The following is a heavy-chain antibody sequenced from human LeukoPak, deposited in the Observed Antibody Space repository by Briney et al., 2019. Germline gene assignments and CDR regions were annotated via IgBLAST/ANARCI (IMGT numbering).Heavy chain of an antibody. V-gene: IGHV3-23*01. Sequence: PGGSLRLSCAASGFTVSSNYMSWVRQAPGKGLEWVSAISGSGGSTYYAGSVKGRFTISRDNSKNTLYLQMNSLRAEDTAVYYCAKVPKGDWAFDYWGQGTLVTVSS. D-gene: IGHD2-21*02. J-gene: IGHJ4*02. CDR1: GFTVSSNY. CDR2: ISGSGGST. CDR3: AKVPKGDWAFDY.